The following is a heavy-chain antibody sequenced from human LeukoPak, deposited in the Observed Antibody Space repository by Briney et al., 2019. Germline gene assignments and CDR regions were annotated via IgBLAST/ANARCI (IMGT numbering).Heavy chain of an antibody. CDR1: GFTFSSYA. D-gene: IGHD2-2*01. CDR3: ARTFVVIGAMDYPDY. V-gene: IGHV3-53*01. Sequence: GGSPRLSCAASGFTFSSYAMSWVRQAPGKGLEWVSVLSSGGTPYYADSVKGRFTISRDNSKNTLYLQMNTLRAEDTAMYYCARTFVVIGAMDYPDYWGQGTLVTVSS. J-gene: IGHJ4*02. CDR2: LSSGGTP.